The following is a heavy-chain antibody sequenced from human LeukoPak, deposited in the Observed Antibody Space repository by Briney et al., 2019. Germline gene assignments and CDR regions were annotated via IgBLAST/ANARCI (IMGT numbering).Heavy chain of an antibody. J-gene: IGHJ4*02. CDR2: INPNSGGT. D-gene: IGHD3-3*01. V-gene: IGHV1-2*02. CDR3: ARGGAYYDFWSGSTDY. Sequence: MHWXXQAPGQGLEWMGWINPNSGGTNYAQKLQGRVTMTRDTSISTAYMELSRLRSDDTAVYYCARGGAYYDFWSGSTDYWGQGTLVTVSS.